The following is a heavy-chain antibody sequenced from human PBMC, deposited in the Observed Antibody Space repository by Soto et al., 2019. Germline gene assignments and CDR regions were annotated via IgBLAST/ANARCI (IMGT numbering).Heavy chain of an antibody. J-gene: IGHJ3*01. V-gene: IGHV3-23*01. CDR2: ICGSGGST. Sequence: GGSLRLSCAASGFTFSSYAMRWVRQAPGKGLEWVSAICGSGGSTYYADSVKGRFTISRDNSKNWLYLQMNSLRAEDTAVYYCAKDLYCSGGSCRDAFDFWGQVTMFTVSS. CDR3: AKDLYCSGGSCRDAFDF. D-gene: IGHD2-15*01. CDR1: GFTFSSYA.